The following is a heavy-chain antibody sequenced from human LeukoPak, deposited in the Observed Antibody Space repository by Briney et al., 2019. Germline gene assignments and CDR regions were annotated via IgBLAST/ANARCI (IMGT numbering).Heavy chain of an antibody. J-gene: IGHJ4*02. CDR3: ARDLSGSYSVDY. CDR1: GFTFSSYE. V-gene: IGHV3-48*03. D-gene: IGHD1-26*01. CDR2: ISSTGGTI. Sequence: PGGSLRLSCAASGFTFSSYEMNWVRQAPGKGLEWVSYISSTGGTIYYADSVKGRFTISRENAKNSLYLQMNSLRAEDTAVYYCARDLSGSYSVDYWGQGTLVTVSS.